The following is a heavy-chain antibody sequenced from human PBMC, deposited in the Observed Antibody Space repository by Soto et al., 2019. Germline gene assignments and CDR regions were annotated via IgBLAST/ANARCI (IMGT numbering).Heavy chain of an antibody. V-gene: IGHV1-69*02. CDR2: IIPMLTVT. CDR1: GGTFSTYT. Sequence: QVHLEQSGAEVKKPGSSVKVSCKAAGGTFSTYTLIWVRQAPGQGLEWMGRIIPMLTVTNSAQKFQGRVTLTADKSTRTAFMELTSLTSDDTAVYYCSIGSWSAETFDVWGQGTMVIVSS. CDR3: SIGSWSAETFDV. D-gene: IGHD2-2*01. J-gene: IGHJ3*01.